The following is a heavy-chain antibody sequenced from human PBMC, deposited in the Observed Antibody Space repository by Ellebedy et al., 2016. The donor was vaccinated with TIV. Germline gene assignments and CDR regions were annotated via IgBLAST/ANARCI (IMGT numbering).Heavy chain of an antibody. CDR2: IYYSGST. Sequence: MPSETLSLTCTVSGGSISSYYWSWIRQPPGKGLEWIGYIYYSGSTHYNPSLKSRVTISVDMSKNQFSLRLSSVTAADTAVYYCAGDYGAYFDYWGQGTLVTVSS. D-gene: IGHD4-17*01. V-gene: IGHV4-59*08. CDR3: AGDYGAYFDY. J-gene: IGHJ4*02. CDR1: GGSISSYY.